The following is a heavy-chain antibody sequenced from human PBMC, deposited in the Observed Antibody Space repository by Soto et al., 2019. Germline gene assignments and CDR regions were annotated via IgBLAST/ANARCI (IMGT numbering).Heavy chain of an antibody. CDR1: GASIRSFF. D-gene: IGHD1-26*01. CDR2: IYYSVST. Sequence: QVRLQESGPGLMKPSETLSLTCTVSGASIRSFFWTWIRQPPGRGLEWIGNIYYSVSTNYNPSLKNRVTMSVDTSKNQFSLMLTSVTAADTAVYYCARPSGSYSYYYGMDVWGQGTTVTVSS. J-gene: IGHJ6*02. V-gene: IGHV4-59*01. CDR3: ARPSGSYSYYYGMDV.